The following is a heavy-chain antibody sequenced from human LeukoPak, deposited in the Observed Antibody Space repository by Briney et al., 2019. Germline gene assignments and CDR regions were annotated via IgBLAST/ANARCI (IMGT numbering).Heavy chain of an antibody. V-gene: IGHV3-21*01. Sequence: KPGGSLRLSCAASGFTFSSYSMNWVRQAPGKGLEWVSSISSSSGYIYYADSVKGRFTISRDNAKNSLYLQMNSLRAEDTAVYYCARDHTVSWGSYRYNDYWGQGTLVTVSS. CDR2: ISSSSGYI. J-gene: IGHJ4*02. CDR1: GFTFSSYS. CDR3: ARDHTVSWGSYRYNDY. D-gene: IGHD3-16*02.